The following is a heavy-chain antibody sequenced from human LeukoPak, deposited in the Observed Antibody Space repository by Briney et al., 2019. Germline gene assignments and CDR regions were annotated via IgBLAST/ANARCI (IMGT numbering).Heavy chain of an antibody. CDR1: GFTFSSYA. CDR2: ISGSGGST. D-gene: IGHD2-2*01. J-gene: IGHJ4*02. V-gene: IGHV3-23*01. CDR3: AKTRYCSSTSCYDY. Sequence: GGSLRLSCPASGFTFSSYAMSWVRQAPGKGLEWVSAISGSGGSTYYADSVKGRFTISRDNSKNTLYLQMNSLRAEDTAVYYCAKTRYCSSTSCYDYWGQGTLVTVSS.